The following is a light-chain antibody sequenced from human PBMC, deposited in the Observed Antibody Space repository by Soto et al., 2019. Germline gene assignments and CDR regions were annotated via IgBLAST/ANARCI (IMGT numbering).Light chain of an antibody. V-gene: IGLV2-23*01. Sequence: QSVLTQPASVSGSPGQSITISCTGTSSDVGSYNLVSWYQQHPGKAPKLMIYEGTKRPSGVANRFSGSKSGNTASLTISGLQAEDEADYYCRSYAGSRTYVVFGGGTKLTVL. J-gene: IGLJ2*01. CDR2: EGT. CDR3: RSYAGSRTYVV. CDR1: SSDVGSYNL.